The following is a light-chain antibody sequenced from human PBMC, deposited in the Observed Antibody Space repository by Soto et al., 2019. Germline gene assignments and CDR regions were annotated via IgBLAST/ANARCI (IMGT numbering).Light chain of an antibody. V-gene: IGKV3-11*01. CDR2: DAS. Sequence: EIVLTQSPATLSLSPGERATLSCRASQSLSSYLAWYQQKPGQAPRLLIYDASNRANGIPARFSGSGYGTDFTLTISSLEPEDFAVYCCQQSPTWLTFGEGTKVEIK. CDR3: QQSPTWLT. CDR1: QSLSSY. J-gene: IGKJ4*01.